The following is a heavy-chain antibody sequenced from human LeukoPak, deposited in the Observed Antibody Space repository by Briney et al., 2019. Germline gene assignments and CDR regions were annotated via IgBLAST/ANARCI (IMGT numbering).Heavy chain of an antibody. J-gene: IGHJ4*02. D-gene: IGHD1-26*01. V-gene: IGHV4-39*01. CDR1: GGSISSSSYY. Sequence: SETLSLTCTVSGGSISSSSYYWGWLRQPPGKGLEWIGSIHYTGSTYYNPSLKSRVTISVDTSKNQFSLKLSSVIAADTAVYYCARTQTGEKVDYWGQGTLVTVSS. CDR3: ARTQTGEKVDY. CDR2: IHYTGST.